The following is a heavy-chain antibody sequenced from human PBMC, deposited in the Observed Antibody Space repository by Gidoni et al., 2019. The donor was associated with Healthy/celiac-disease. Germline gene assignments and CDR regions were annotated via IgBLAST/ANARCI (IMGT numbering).Heavy chain of an antibody. CDR3: VKSGTYSF. CDR2: ISSNGGST. CDR1: GVTFSSYA. V-gene: IGHV3-64D*08. D-gene: IGHD6-13*01. J-gene: IGHJ4*02. Sequence: EVQLVESGGGLVQPGGSLRLSCSASGVTFSSYAMHCVRQAPGKGVEYVSAISSNGGSTYYADAVKGRFTISRDNSKNTLYLQMSSLRAEDTAVYYCVKSGTYSFWGQGTLVTVSS.